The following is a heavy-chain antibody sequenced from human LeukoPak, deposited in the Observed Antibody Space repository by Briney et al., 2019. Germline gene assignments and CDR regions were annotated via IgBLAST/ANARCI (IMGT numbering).Heavy chain of an antibody. D-gene: IGHD3-22*01. CDR2: ISNYNGDT. CDR3: ARALYSDSSGYYPGLDH. J-gene: IGHJ4*02. V-gene: IGHV1-18*01. Sequence: VASVKVSCKASGYTFNSYAFSWVRQAPGQGLEWVGWISNYNGDTNYAQKFQGRVTLTTDTSTKTSHMELRNLGSDDTAVYYCARALYSDSSGYYPGLDHWGQGTLVTVSS. CDR1: GYTFNSYA.